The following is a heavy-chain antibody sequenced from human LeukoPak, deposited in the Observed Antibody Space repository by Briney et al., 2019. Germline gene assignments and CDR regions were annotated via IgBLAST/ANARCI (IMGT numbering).Heavy chain of an antibody. D-gene: IGHD7-27*01. CDR3: ARRRVDWGYDYFDY. CDR2: ISAYNGNT. V-gene: IGHV1-18*01. J-gene: IGHJ4*02. CDR1: GYTFTSYG. Sequence: ASVNVSCKASGYTFTSYGISWVRQAPGQGLEWMGWISAYNGNTNYAQKLQGRVTMTTDTSTSTAYMELRSLRSDDTAVYYCARRRVDWGYDYFDYWGQGTLVTVSS.